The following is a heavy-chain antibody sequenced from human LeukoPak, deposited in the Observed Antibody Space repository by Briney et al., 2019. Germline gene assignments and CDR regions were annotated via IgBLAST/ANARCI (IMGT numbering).Heavy chain of an antibody. D-gene: IGHD3-22*01. Sequence: GGSLRLSCAASGFTFSSYWMHWVRQAPGKGLVWVSRINSDGSSTSYADSVKGRFTISRDNAKNTLYLQMNSLRAEDTAVYYCVQYYYDSSGHPGLLNAFDIWGQGTMVTVSS. V-gene: IGHV3-74*01. J-gene: IGHJ3*02. CDR1: GFTFSSYW. CDR3: VQYYYDSSGHPGLLNAFDI. CDR2: INSDGSST.